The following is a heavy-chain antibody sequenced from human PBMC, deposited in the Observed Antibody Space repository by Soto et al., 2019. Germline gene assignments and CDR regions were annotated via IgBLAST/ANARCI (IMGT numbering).Heavy chain of an antibody. J-gene: IGHJ6*02. Sequence: GASVKVSCKASGYAFTDYYMHWVRQAPGQGLEWMGWINSKSGGTNLAQRFQGRVTMTRDTSISTTHLEVSRLRSDDTAIFYCARSDTDVAAPYYGMDVWGQGTTVTVSS. V-gene: IGHV1-2*02. CDR2: INSKSGGT. CDR1: GYAFTDYY. CDR3: ARSDTDVAAPYYGMDV. D-gene: IGHD5-18*01.